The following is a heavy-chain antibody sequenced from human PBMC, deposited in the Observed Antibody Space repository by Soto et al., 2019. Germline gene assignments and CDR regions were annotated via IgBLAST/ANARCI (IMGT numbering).Heavy chain of an antibody. D-gene: IGHD6-19*01. CDR2: IDAGNGKT. CDR1: GYIFNRYV. CDR3: ARGRGWYDY. V-gene: IGHV1-3*01. J-gene: IGHJ4*02. Sequence: QVQLVQSGAEVKKPGASVKVSCKASGYIFNRYVMHWVRQAPGQRPEWMGWIDAGNGKTKYSEKFQGRVTITRDTSASTAYMALTTLRSEDTAVYYCARGRGWYDYWGQGTQVIVSS.